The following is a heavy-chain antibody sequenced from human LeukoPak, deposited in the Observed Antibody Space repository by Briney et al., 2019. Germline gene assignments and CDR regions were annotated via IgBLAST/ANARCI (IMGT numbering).Heavy chain of an antibody. CDR2: IKHDGGEK. CDR1: GFTFSNYW. J-gene: IGHJ6*02. Sequence: GGSLRLSCAASGFTFSNYWMTWVRQAPGKGLEWVANIKHDGGEKYYVDSVKGRLTISRDNAKNSLYLQMNSLRAEDTAVYYCARDNMVRGVIIDYYYYGTDVWGQGTTVPVSS. D-gene: IGHD3-10*01. V-gene: IGHV3-7*01. CDR3: ARDNMVRGVIIDYYYYGTDV.